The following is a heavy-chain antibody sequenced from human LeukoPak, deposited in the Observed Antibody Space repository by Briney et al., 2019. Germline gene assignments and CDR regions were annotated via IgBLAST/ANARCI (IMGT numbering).Heavy chain of an antibody. CDR2: ISGSGANT. Sequence: PGGSLRLSCAASGFTFSNFAMIWVRQAPGKGLEWVSGISGSGANTYYADSVKGRFSISRDNSKNTLYLQMNSLRAEDTAVYYCAKEGGTMVRGVTYYYYYMDVWGKGTTVTISS. CDR3: AKEGGTMVRGVTYYYYYMDV. CDR1: GFTFSNFA. V-gene: IGHV3-23*01. J-gene: IGHJ6*03. D-gene: IGHD3-10*01.